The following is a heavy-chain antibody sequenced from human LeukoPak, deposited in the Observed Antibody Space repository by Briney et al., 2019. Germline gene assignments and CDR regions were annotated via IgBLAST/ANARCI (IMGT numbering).Heavy chain of an antibody. J-gene: IGHJ3*02. D-gene: IGHD1-26*01. CDR1: GYTFTSYG. V-gene: IGHV1-18*01. CDR2: ISAYNGNT. Sequence: ASVKVSCKASGYTFTSYGISWVRQAPGQGLEWMGWISAYNGNTNYAQKLQGRVTMTTDTSTSTAYMELRSLRSDDTAVYYCAKVAKWRDVDAFDIWGQGTMVTVSS. CDR3: AKVAKWRDVDAFDI.